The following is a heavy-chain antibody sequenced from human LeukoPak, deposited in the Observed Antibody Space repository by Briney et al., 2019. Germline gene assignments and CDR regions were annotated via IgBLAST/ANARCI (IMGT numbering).Heavy chain of an antibody. J-gene: IGHJ6*03. CDR2: MNPNSGNT. CDR1: GGTFSSYA. CDR3: ARGIVGAIPYYYYYMDV. Sequence: ASVKVSCKASGGTFSSYAISWVRQATGQGLEWMGWMNPNSGNTGYAQKFQGRVTITRNTSISTAYMELSSLRSEDTAVYYCARGIVGAIPYYYYYMDVWGKGTTVTVSS. D-gene: IGHD1-26*01. V-gene: IGHV1-8*03.